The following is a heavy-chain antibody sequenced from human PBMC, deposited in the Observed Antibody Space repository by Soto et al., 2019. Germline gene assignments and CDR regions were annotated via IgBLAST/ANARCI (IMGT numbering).Heavy chain of an antibody. Sequence: QVQLVESGGGVVQPGRSLRLSCAASGFTFSSYGMHWVRQAPGKGLEWVAVISYDGSNKYYADSVKGRFTISRDNSKNTLYLQMNSLRAEDTAVYYCAKDLGGWLRSFKDYYYGMDVW. CDR3: AKDLGGWLRSFKDYYYGMDV. D-gene: IGHD5-12*01. J-gene: IGHJ6*01. CDR1: GFTFSSYG. V-gene: IGHV3-30*18. CDR2: ISYDGSNK.